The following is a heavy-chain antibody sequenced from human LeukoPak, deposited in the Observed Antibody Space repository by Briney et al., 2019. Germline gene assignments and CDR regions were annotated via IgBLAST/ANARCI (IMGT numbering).Heavy chain of an antibody. CDR3: ARATRITILHAFDI. CDR2: IYYSGST. Sequence: SETLSLTCTVSGGSISSYYWSWIRQPPGKGLEWIGYIYYSGSTNYNPSLKSRVTISVDTSKNQFSLKLSSVTAADTAVYHCARATRITILHAFDIWGQGTMVTVSS. CDR1: GGSISSYY. V-gene: IGHV4-59*01. D-gene: IGHD3-10*01. J-gene: IGHJ3*02.